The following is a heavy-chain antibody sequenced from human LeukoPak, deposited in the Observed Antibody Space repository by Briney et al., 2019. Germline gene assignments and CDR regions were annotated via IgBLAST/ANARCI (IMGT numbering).Heavy chain of an antibody. D-gene: IGHD3-22*01. CDR1: GGTFSSYA. CDR3: ARDPYYYDSSGYYRD. V-gene: IGHV1-69*05. J-gene: IGHJ4*02. Sequence: ASVKVSCKASGGTFSSYAISWVRQAPGQGLEWMGGIIPIFGTANYAQKFQGRVTITTDESTSTAYMELSSLRSEDTAVYYCARDPYYYDSSGYYRDWGQGTLVTVSS. CDR2: IIPIFGTA.